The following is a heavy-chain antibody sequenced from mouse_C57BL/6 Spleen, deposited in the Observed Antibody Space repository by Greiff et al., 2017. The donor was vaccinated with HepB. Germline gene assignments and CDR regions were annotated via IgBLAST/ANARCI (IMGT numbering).Heavy chain of an antibody. Sequence: QVQLQQPGAELVMPGASVKLSCKASGYTFTSYWMHWVKQRPGQGLEWIGEIDPSDSYTNYNQKFKGKSTLTVDKSSSTAYMQLSSLTSEDSAVYYWARWGANWYFDVWGTGTTVTVSS. CDR1: GYTFTSYW. J-gene: IGHJ1*03. V-gene: IGHV1-69*01. CDR3: ARWGANWYFDV. CDR2: IDPSDSYT.